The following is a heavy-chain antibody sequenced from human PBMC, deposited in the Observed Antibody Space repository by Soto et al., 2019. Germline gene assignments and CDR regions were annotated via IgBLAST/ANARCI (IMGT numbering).Heavy chain of an antibody. CDR2: IYYSGST. CDR1: GGSISSSSYY. Sequence: QLQLQESGPGLVKPSETLSLTCTVSGGSISSSSYYWGWIRQPPGKGLEWIGSIYYSGSTYYNPSLKSRVTISVDTSKNQFSLKLSSVTAADTAVYYCARHSSHPTTFDYWGQGTLVTVSS. J-gene: IGHJ4*02. CDR3: ARHSSHPTTFDY. D-gene: IGHD5-12*01. V-gene: IGHV4-39*01.